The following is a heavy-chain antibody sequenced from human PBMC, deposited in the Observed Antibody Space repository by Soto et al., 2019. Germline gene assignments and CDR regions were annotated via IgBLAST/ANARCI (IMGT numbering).Heavy chain of an antibody. CDR2: IRGNGASR. CDR3: AKARPLYYYDSGGYPFHY. J-gene: IGHJ4*02. CDR1: GFTFSSYG. D-gene: IGHD3-22*01. Sequence: LRLSCAASGFTFSSYGMSWVRQAPGKGLEWVSTIRGNGASRYYADSVKGRFTISRDNSKNTLYLQMDSLRAEDTAVYYCAKARPLYYYDSGGYPFHYWGQGTLVTVSS. V-gene: IGHV3-23*01.